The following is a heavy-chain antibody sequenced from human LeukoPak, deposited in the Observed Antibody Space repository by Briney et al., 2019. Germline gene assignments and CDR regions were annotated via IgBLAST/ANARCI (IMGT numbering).Heavy chain of an antibody. Sequence: SETLSLTCTGSGVSICSYYWSWIRQAAGQGLEWIGRIYTSGSTYYNPSLKRRATTSVDTSKNQFSLQLGSGAAAHPAVYYGGRDRPTGLDYWGQGTLVTVS. V-gene: IGHV4-4*07. CDR2: IYTSGST. CDR1: GVSICSYY. D-gene: IGHD3-10*01. J-gene: IGHJ4*02. CDR3: GRDRPTGLDY.